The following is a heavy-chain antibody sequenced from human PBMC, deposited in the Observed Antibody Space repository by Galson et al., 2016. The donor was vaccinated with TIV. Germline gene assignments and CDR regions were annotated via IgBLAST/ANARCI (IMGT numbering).Heavy chain of an antibody. CDR2: IWYDGSKE. Sequence: SLRLSCAASGFSFSTYGMHWVRQAPGKGLEWVANIWYDGSKEYYDESVKGRFSISRDNPKKILFLRMNSLTVKDTAVYYCARGSGWGYFDSWGHGTLVTVSS. V-gene: IGHV3-33*01. D-gene: IGHD6-19*01. CDR1: GFSFSTYG. CDR3: ARGSGWGYFDS. J-gene: IGHJ4*03.